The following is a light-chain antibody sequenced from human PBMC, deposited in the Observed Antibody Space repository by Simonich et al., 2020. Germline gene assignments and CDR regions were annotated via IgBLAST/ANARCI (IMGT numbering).Light chain of an antibody. Sequence: DIQMTQSPSSLSASVGDRVTITCRESQSISSYLNWYHQKPGKATKLLIYAASSLQSGVPSRFSGSGSGTDFTLTISSLQPEDFATYYCQQSYSTPFTFGPGTKVDIK. CDR2: AAS. CDR3: QQSYSTPFT. J-gene: IGKJ3*01. CDR1: QSISSY. V-gene: IGKV1-39*01.